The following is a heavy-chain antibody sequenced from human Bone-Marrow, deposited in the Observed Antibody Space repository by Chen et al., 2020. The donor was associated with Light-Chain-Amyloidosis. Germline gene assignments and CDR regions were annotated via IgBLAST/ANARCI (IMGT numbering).Heavy chain of an antibody. CDR2: ISGSGGSK. Sequence: EVQLLESGGGLVQPGGSLRLSCAASGFTFSSYAMSWVRQAPGKGLEWVSAISGSGGSKYYAAAVEGRFTISRDNSKNTLYLQMNSQRAEDTAVYYCAKGSSDFDYWGQGTLVTVSS. J-gene: IGHJ4*02. D-gene: IGHD6-19*01. CDR1: GFTFSSYA. V-gene: IGHV3-23*01. CDR3: AKGSSDFDY.